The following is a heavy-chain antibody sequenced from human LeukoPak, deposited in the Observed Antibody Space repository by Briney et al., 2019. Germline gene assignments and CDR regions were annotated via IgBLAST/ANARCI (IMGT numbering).Heavy chain of an antibody. CDR3: ARDLVGYGMDV. Sequence: PSETLSLTCAVYGGSFSGYYWSWIRQPPGNGLEWIGSVYYSGSTYYSPSLKSRVTLSVDTSTNQFSLKLSSVTAADTAVYYCARDLVGYGMDVWGQGTTVTVSS. CDR2: VYYSGST. CDR1: GGSFSGYY. J-gene: IGHJ6*02. V-gene: IGHV4-34*01.